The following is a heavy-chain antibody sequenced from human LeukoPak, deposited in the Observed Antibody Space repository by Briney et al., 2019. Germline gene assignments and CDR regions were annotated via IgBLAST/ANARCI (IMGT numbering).Heavy chain of an antibody. D-gene: IGHD3-16*01. J-gene: IGHJ4*02. Sequence: GGSLRLSCAAPGFTFDDYTMPWVRQAPGKGLEWVSLISWDGGSTYYADSVKGRFTISRDNSKNSLYLQMNSLRTEDTALYYCAKGGNTYYDYVWGSPFDYCGQGTLVTVSS. CDR1: GFTFDDYT. CDR3: AKGGNTYYDYVWGSPFDY. CDR2: ISWDGGST. V-gene: IGHV3-43*01.